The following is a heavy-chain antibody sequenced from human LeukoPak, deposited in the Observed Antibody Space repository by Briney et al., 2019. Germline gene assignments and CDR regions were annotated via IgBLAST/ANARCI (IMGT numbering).Heavy chain of an antibody. Sequence: PGGSLRLSCEASGFSFGNYAMTWVRQAPGQGLEWVSAISGSGDSTYYADSVKGRFTISRDNSKNTLYLQMNSLRAEDTAVYYCAKRPGGGNYHFDYWGQGTLVTVSS. CDR1: GFSFGNYA. CDR3: AKRPGGGNYHFDY. J-gene: IGHJ4*02. V-gene: IGHV3-23*01. CDR2: ISGSGDST. D-gene: IGHD1-7*01.